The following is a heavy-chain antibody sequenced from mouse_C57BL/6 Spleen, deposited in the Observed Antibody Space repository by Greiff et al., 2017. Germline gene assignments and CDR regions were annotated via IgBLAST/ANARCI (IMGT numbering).Heavy chain of an antibody. J-gene: IGHJ3*01. CDR3: AVDGINYFSGLAS. Sequence: QVQLKQSGPELVKPGASVKISCKASGYAFSSSWMNWVKQRPGEGLEWIGRIYPGDGDTNYNGKFKGKATLTADKSSITAYMQLSSLTSEDSSVYCVAVDGINYFSGLASRGQGALVT. V-gene: IGHV1-82*01. CDR1: GYAFSSSW. D-gene: IGHD2-1*01. CDR2: IYPGDGDT.